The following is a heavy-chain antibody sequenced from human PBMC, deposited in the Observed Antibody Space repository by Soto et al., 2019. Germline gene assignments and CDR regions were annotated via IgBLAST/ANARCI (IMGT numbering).Heavy chain of an antibody. CDR1: GGSISSGDYY. CDR2: IYYSGST. D-gene: IGHD5-12*01. J-gene: IGHJ4*02. CDR3: ARGRWRDGYTKRGRVNFDY. V-gene: IGHV4-30-4*01. Sequence: QVQLQESGPGLVKPSQTLSLTCTVSGGSISSGDYYWSWIRQPPGKGLEWIGYIYYSGSTYYNPSLKSRVTILVDTSKNQFSLKLSSVTAADTAVYYCARGRWRDGYTKRGRVNFDYWGQGTLVTVSS.